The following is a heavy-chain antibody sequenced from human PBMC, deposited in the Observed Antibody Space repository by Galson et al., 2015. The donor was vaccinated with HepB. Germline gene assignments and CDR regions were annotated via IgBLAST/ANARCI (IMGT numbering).Heavy chain of an antibody. CDR2: INAGNGNT. Sequence: SVKVSCKASGYTFTSYAMHWVRQAPGQRLEWMGWINAGNGNTKYSQKFQGRVTITRDTSASTAYMELSSLRSEDTAVYYCARAPVRGYSYGLDYWGQGTLVTVPS. CDR3: ARAPVRGYSYGLDY. V-gene: IGHV1-3*01. J-gene: IGHJ4*02. CDR1: GYTFTSYA. D-gene: IGHD5-18*01.